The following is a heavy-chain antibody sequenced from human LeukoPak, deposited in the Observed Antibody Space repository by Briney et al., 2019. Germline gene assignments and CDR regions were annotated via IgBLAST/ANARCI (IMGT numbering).Heavy chain of an antibody. CDR2: ISYDGSNK. Sequence: GGSLRLSCAASGFTFSSYAMHWVRQAPGKGLEWVAVISYDGSNKYYADSVKGRFTISRDNSKNTLYLQMNSLRAEDTAVYYCARAGVDYGDYRYYFDYWGQGTLVTVSS. D-gene: IGHD4-17*01. V-gene: IGHV3-30*04. J-gene: IGHJ4*02. CDR3: ARAGVDYGDYRYYFDY. CDR1: GFTFSSYA.